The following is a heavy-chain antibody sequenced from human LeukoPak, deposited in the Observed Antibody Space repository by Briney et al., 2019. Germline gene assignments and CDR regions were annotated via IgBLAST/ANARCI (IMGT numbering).Heavy chain of an antibody. Sequence: SETLSLTCTVSGGSISSYYWSWIRQPAGKGLEWIGYIYYSGSTNYNPSLKSRVTISVDTSKNQFSLKLSSVTAADTAVYYCARVGRPIFGVAIQYFDYWGQGTLVTVSS. V-gene: IGHV4-59*01. J-gene: IGHJ4*02. CDR3: ARVGRPIFGVAIQYFDY. CDR1: GGSISSYY. D-gene: IGHD3-3*01. CDR2: IYYSGST.